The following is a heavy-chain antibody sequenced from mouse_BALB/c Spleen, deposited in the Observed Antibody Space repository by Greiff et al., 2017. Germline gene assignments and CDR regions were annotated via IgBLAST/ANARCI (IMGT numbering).Heavy chain of an antibody. Sequence: VQLQQSGPDLVKPSQSLSLTCTVTGYSITSGYSWHWIRQFPGNKLEWMGYIHYSGSTNYNPSLKSRISITRDTSKNQFFLQLNSVTTEDTATYYCARSPLTTVVADYFDYWGQGTTLTVSS. CDR1: GYSITSGYS. J-gene: IGHJ2*01. D-gene: IGHD1-1*01. V-gene: IGHV3-1*02. CDR3: ARSPLTTVVADYFDY. CDR2: IHYSGST.